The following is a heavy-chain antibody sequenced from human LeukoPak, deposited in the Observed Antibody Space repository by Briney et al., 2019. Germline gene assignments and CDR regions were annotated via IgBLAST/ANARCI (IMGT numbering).Heavy chain of an antibody. CDR1: GFTFSSYW. J-gene: IGHJ4*02. V-gene: IGHV3-74*01. Sequence: GGSLRLSCAASGFTFSSYWMHWVRQAPGKGLVWVSRINSDGSSTSYADSVKGRFTISRDNAKNTLYLQMDSLRAEDTAMYYCASLGYYDILTGYYRSGAIDYWGQGTLVTVSS. CDR2: INSDGSST. D-gene: IGHD3-9*01. CDR3: ASLGYYDILTGYYRSGAIDY.